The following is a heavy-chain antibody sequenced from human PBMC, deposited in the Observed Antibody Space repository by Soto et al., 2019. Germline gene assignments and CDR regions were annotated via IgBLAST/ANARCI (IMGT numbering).Heavy chain of an antibody. V-gene: IGHV4-34*01. CDR1: GGSFSGNY. CDR2: FSDSGST. J-gene: IGHJ6*02. Sequence: SETLSLTCAVYGGSFSGNYWSWIRQPPGKGLEWIGEFSDSGSTNYNPSLKSRVTISEDMSKSQFSLTLSSVTAADTAVYYCARGNFYYGMDVWGQGTTVTVSS. CDR3: ARGNFYYGMDV.